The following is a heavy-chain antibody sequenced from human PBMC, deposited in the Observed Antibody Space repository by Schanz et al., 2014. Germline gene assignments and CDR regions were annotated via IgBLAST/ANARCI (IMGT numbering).Heavy chain of an antibody. CDR3: ARDEGRDGYNLAFDV. V-gene: IGHV3-53*01. D-gene: IGHD5-12*01. CDR2: IYINSGST. CDR1: GFSVSPNY. Sequence: EVQLVESGGGLIQPGGSLRLSCAVSGFSVSPNYMSWVRQAPGKGLEWVSSIYINSGSTNYADSVKGRFIISRDSSKNTLFLQMNSLRAEDTAVYFCARDEGRDGYNLAFDVWGQGTLVTVSS. J-gene: IGHJ3*01.